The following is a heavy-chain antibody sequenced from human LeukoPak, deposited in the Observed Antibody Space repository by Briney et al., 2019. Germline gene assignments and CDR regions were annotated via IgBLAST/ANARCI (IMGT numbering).Heavy chain of an antibody. CDR2: INSDGSST. J-gene: IGHJ4*02. CDR1: GFTFSSYW. D-gene: IGHD5-12*01. V-gene: IGHV3-74*01. Sequence: GGSLRLSCAASGFTFSSYWMHWVRQAPGKGLVWVSRINSDGSSTNYADSVKGRFTISRDNAKNTLYLQMDSLRAEDTAVYYCARQMDGYNIDYWGQGTLVTVSS. CDR3: ARQMDGYNIDY.